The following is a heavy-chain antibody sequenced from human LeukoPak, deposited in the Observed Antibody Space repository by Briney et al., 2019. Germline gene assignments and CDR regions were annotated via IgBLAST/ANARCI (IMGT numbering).Heavy chain of an antibody. D-gene: IGHD3-22*01. V-gene: IGHV3-7*01. CDR3: AREGLSYDSSGYALNY. J-gene: IGHJ4*02. CDR2: IIQNGGEK. CDR1: GFTFSNYW. Sequence: GGSLRLSCAASGFTFSNYWMSWVRQAPGKGLEWVANIIQNGGEKFYVDSVKGRFTISRDNAQNSLYLQMNSLRAEDTAVYYCAREGLSYDSSGYALNYWGQGTLVTVFS.